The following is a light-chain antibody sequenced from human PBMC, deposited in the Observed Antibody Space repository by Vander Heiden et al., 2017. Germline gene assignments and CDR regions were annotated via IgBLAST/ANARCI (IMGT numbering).Light chain of an antibody. Sequence: QSVLTQPPSASGTPGPRVTISCSGSRYNIPTNNVNWYQHLPGTAPKLLTYSDDQRPSGVPDRFSGSKSGTSASLAISGLQSEDEADYYCAAWDDSLIGPVFGGGTKLTVL. J-gene: IGLJ3*02. CDR3: AAWDDSLIGPV. CDR1: RYNIPTNN. CDR2: SDD. V-gene: IGLV1-44*01.